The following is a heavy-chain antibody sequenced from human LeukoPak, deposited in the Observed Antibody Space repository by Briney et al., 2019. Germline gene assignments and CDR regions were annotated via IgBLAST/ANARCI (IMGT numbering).Heavy chain of an antibody. CDR2: ISSSSSYT. J-gene: IGHJ4*02. D-gene: IGHD6-19*01. CDR1: GFTFSDYY. V-gene: IGHV3-11*05. Sequence: PGGSLRLSCATSGFTFSDYYMSWIRQAPGKGLDWVSYISSSSSYTNYADSVKGRFTISRDNAKYSLYLQMNSLRAEDTAVYYCARDTAVPGTGADFDYWGQGTLVTVSS. CDR3: ARDTAVPGTGADFDY.